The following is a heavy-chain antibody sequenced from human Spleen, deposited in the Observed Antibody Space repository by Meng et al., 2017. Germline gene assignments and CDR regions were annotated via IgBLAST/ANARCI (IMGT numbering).Heavy chain of an antibody. CDR3: ATDPRSSLDTAMIKRGSGRIGDY. V-gene: IGHV3-66*02. J-gene: IGHJ4*02. Sequence: GGSLRLSCAASGFTVSSSYMSWVRQAPGKGLEWVSEIYSGGSTFYADSVKGRFTISRDNFKNTLYLQMNSLRAEDTAVYYCATDPRSSLDTAMIKRGSGRIGDYWGQGTLVTVSS. D-gene: IGHD5-18*01. CDR1: GFTVSSSY. CDR2: IYSGGST.